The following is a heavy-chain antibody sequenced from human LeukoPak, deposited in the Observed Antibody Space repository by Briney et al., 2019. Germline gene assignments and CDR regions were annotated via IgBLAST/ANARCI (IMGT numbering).Heavy chain of an antibody. J-gene: IGHJ6*03. Sequence: SETLSLTCAVSGGSISSSNWWSWVRQPPGKGLEWIGEIYHSGSTNYNPSLKSRVTISVDKSKNQFPLKLSSVTAADTAVYYCARGAGQLVSYYYYYMDVWGKGTTVTVSS. CDR3: ARGAGQLVSYYYYYMDV. CDR1: GGSISSSNW. CDR2: IYHSGST. V-gene: IGHV4-4*02. D-gene: IGHD6-13*01.